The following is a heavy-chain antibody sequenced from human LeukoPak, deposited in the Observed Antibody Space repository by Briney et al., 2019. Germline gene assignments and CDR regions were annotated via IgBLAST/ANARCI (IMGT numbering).Heavy chain of an antibody. V-gene: IGHV3-30*02. CDR2: IHYDGNSE. CDR3: AKDQVPMDV. CDR1: GFTLRSYG. J-gene: IGHJ6*03. Sequence: GGSLSLSFAAPGFTLRSYGMHWVRRAPGKGLEWVAFIHYDGNSEYYTDSVKGRFTISRDNSKNTLYLQMSSLRTDDTAVYYCAKDQVPMDVWGKGTTVTVSS.